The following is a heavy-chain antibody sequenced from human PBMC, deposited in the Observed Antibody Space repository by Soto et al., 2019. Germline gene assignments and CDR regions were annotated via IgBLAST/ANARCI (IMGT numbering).Heavy chain of an antibody. D-gene: IGHD3-3*01. J-gene: IGHJ5*02. CDR2: ISSSGSTI. CDR1: GFTFSSYE. CDR3: ARDTNHCWSGYYYSNWFDP. Sequence: PGGSLRLSCAASGFTFSSYEMNWVRQAPGKGLEWVSYISSSGSTIYYADSVKGRFTISRDNAKNSLYLQMNSLRAEDTAVYYCARDTNHCWSGYYYSNWFDPWGQGTLVTVSS. V-gene: IGHV3-48*03.